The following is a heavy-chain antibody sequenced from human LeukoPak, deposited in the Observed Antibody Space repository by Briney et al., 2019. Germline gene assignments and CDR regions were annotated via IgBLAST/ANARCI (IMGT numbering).Heavy chain of an antibody. CDR3: ARGGYGHNMDV. J-gene: IGHJ6*03. Sequence: GSLRLSCVGSGFMFSNYYMYWVRQAPGKGLVWVSRIKNAGIDTIYADSVKGRFTVSRDNAKNTVYLQMSSLRAEDTAVYYCARGGYGHNMDVWGEGTTVTVSS. V-gene: IGHV3-74*01. D-gene: IGHD3-10*01. CDR2: IKNAGIDT. CDR1: GFMFSNYY.